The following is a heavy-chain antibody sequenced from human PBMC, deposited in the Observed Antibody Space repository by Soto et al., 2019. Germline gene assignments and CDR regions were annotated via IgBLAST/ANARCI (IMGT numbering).Heavy chain of an antibody. V-gene: IGHV4-4*07. CDR3: ARDNRLAVAGTWGFDF. CDR2: IYSSGSS. CDR1: GGSVSGYY. D-gene: IGHD6-19*01. Sequence: PSETLSLTCTVSGGSVSGYYWSWIRQPAGKGLEWIGRIYSSGSSNYNPSLNSRPTMSVDTSKNQFSLKLSSLTVADTAVYFCARDNRLAVAGTWGFDFWGQGTLVTVSS. J-gene: IGHJ4*02.